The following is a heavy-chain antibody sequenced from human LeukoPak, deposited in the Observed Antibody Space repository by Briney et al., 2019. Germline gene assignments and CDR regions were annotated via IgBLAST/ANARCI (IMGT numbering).Heavy chain of an antibody. Sequence: GRSLRLSCAASGFTFSSYAMHWVRQAPGKGLEWVAVISYDGSNKYYADSVKGRFTISRDNSKNTLYLQMNSLRAEDTAVYYCARSGLDSSSWYGTVDYWGQGTLVTVSS. CDR3: ARSGLDSSSWYGTVDY. V-gene: IGHV3-30*04. CDR2: ISYDGSNK. D-gene: IGHD6-13*01. J-gene: IGHJ4*02. CDR1: GFTFSSYA.